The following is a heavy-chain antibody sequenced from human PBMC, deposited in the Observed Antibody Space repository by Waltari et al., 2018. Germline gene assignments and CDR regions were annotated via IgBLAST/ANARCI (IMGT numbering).Heavy chain of an antibody. V-gene: IGHV3-7*01. Sequence: EVQLVESGGGLVQPGGSLRLSCAASGFTFSPYGRSWVRQTPGKGLEWVAYIMKDGNEKYYVDSVRGRFTIFRDNAKNSLYLQMNSLRGEDTAVYYCARGRLMEARRFFDFWGQGTLVTVSS. J-gene: IGHJ4*02. CDR3: ARGRLMEARRFFDF. CDR2: IMKDGNEK. D-gene: IGHD1-1*01. CDR1: GFTFSPYG.